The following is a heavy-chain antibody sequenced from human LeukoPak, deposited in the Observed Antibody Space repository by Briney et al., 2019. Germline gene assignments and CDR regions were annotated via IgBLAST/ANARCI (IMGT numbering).Heavy chain of an antibody. Sequence: PGGSLRLSCAASGFTFSSYWMHWVRQAPGKGLVWVSHINTDGSTTNYADSVKGRSSVSRDNAKNTLYLQMNSLRAEDTAAYYCARDLDRDGSTHFDYWGQGTLVTVSS. CDR2: INTDGSTT. CDR3: ARDLDRDGSTHFDY. J-gene: IGHJ4*02. V-gene: IGHV3-74*01. CDR1: GFTFSSYW. D-gene: IGHD1-1*01.